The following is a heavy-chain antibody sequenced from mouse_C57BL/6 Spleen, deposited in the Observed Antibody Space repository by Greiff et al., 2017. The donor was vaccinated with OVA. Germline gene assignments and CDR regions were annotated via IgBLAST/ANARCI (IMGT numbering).Heavy chain of an antibody. J-gene: IGHJ3*01. CDR1: GFSFNTYA. CDR3: VRQRGVYDYDGGFAY. Sequence: EVQGVESGGGLVQPKGSLKLSCAASGFSFNTYAMNWVRQAPGKGLEWVARIRSKSNNYATYYADSVKDRFTISRDDSESMLYLQMNNLKTEDTAMYYCVRQRGVYDYDGGFAYWGQGTLVTVSA. V-gene: IGHV10-1*01. CDR2: IRSKSNNYAT. D-gene: IGHD2-4*01.